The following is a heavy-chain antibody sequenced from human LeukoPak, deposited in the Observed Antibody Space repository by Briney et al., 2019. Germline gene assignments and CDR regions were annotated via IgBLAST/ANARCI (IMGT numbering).Heavy chain of an antibody. D-gene: IGHD2-15*01. Sequence: GGSLRLSCAASGFTFSSYAMSWVRQAPGKGLEWVSAISGSGDSTFYADSVKGRFTISRDNSKNSLYLQMNSLRAEDTAVYYCARDRCSGGSCWGRSGMDVWGQGTTVTVSS. CDR2: ISGSGDST. CDR3: ARDRCSGGSCWGRSGMDV. V-gene: IGHV3-23*01. J-gene: IGHJ6*02. CDR1: GFTFSSYA.